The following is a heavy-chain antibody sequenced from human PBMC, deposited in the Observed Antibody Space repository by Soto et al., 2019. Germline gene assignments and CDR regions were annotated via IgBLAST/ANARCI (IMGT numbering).Heavy chain of an antibody. CDR1: GFTFDDYA. J-gene: IGHJ4*02. V-gene: IGHV3-9*01. Sequence: GGSLRLSCAASGFTFDDYAMRWVRQAPGKGLEWVSGISWNSGSIGYADSVKGRFTISRDNAKNSLYLQMNSLRAEDTALYYCAKTTGYSSSWYAHWGQGTLVTVS. CDR2: ISWNSGSI. CDR3: AKTTGYSSSWYAH. D-gene: IGHD6-13*01.